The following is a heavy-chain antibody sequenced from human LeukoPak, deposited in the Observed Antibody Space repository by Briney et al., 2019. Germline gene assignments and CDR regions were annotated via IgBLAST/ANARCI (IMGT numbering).Heavy chain of an antibody. CDR3: ARGKSYSNWFDP. V-gene: IGHV4-30-4*08. J-gene: IGHJ5*02. Sequence: SQTLSLTCTVSGGSISSGNYYRSWIRQPPGKGLEWIGYIYYSGSTYYNTSLKSRVTISVDTSKNQFSLKLSSVTAADTAVYYCARGKSYSNWFDPWGQGTLVTVSS. CDR2: IYYSGST. D-gene: IGHD3-10*01. CDR1: GGSISSGNYY.